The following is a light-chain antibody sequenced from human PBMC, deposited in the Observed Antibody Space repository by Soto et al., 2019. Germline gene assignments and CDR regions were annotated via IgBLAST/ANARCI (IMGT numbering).Light chain of an antibody. CDR3: QPYNPHST. J-gene: IGKJ5*01. CDR1: QNIRNW. Sequence: GASVTITFRASQNIRNWLAWYQQKPGKAPNPLIYDASSLKSGVPARFSASGSGTEFSHTILGLQPDDFAPYYCQPYNPHSTFGQGTRLEI. CDR2: DAS. V-gene: IGKV1-5*01.